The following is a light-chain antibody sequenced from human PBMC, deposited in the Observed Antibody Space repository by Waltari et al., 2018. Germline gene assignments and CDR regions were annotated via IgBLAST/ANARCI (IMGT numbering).Light chain of an antibody. V-gene: IGLV2-11*01. J-gene: IGLJ3*02. CDR2: DVS. CDR3: CSYAGSYTYL. CDR1: SSDVGGYNS. Sequence: QSALTQPRSVSGSPGQSVTISCTGTSSDVGGYNSVSWYQQHPGKAPKLMIHDVSQRPSGVPDRFSGSNAGNTASLTISGLQAEDEADYYCCSYAGSYTYLFGGGTKLTVL.